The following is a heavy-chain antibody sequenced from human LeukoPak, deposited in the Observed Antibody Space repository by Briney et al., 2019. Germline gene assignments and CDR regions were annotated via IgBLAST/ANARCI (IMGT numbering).Heavy chain of an antibody. CDR3: ARKLWFGEPCCYFDY. CDR1: GFIFSNYW. CDR2: MSSSSSYI. Sequence: PGGSLRLSCAASGFIFSNYWITWGRQAPGKALEGVSFMSSSSSYIYYADCGKGRFTISRDNAKNSLYLQMNNLRAEDTAVYYCARKLWFGEPCCYFDYWGQGTLVTVSS. J-gene: IGHJ4*02. D-gene: IGHD3-10*01. V-gene: IGHV3-21*01.